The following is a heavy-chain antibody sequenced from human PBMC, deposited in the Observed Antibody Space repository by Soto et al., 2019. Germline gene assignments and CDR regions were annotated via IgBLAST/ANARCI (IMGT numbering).Heavy chain of an antibody. Sequence: QVQLVESGGGLVKPGGSLRLSCAASGFTFSDYYMSWIRQAPGKGLEWVSYISSSSSYTNYADSVKGRFTISRDNAKNSLYLQRNSLRAEDTAVYYCARALLGEPIWFDPWGQGTLVTVSS. V-gene: IGHV3-11*05. CDR1: GFTFSDYY. CDR3: ARALLGEPIWFDP. CDR2: ISSSSSYT. J-gene: IGHJ5*02. D-gene: IGHD3-16*01.